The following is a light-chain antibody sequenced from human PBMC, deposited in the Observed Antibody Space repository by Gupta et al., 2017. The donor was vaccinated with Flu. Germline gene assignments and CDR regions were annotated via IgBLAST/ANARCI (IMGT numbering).Light chain of an antibody. V-gene: IGKV3-15*01. J-gene: IGKJ2*01. Sequence: EIVMTQSPATLSVSPGERATLSCRASQSVSSNLAWYQQKPGQAPRLLIYGASTRATGIPARFSGSGSGTXFTLTIXSLQSEDFAVYYCQQDNNWPFTFGXGTKMEIK. CDR1: QSVSSN. CDR2: GAS. CDR3: QQDNNWPFT.